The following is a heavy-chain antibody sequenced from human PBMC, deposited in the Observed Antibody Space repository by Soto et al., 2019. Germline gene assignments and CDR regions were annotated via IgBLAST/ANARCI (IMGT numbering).Heavy chain of an antibody. Sequence: QTGGSLRLSCAASGFIFSNFGLHWVRQAPGKGLEWLALISYDGTKTYYADSVKGRFTISRDNSKNTLYLQMTTLRAEDTAVYYCARDRMTTYLFDYWGQGTQVTVSS. CDR1: GFIFSNFG. J-gene: IGHJ4*02. CDR2: ISYDGTKT. D-gene: IGHD1-1*01. CDR3: ARDRMTTYLFDY. V-gene: IGHV3-30*03.